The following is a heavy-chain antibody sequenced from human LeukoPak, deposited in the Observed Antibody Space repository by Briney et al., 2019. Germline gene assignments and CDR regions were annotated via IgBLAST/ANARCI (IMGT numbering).Heavy chain of an antibody. J-gene: IGHJ3*02. CDR2: IYYSGST. V-gene: IGHV4-59*01. CDR3: AREMATGSGAFDI. D-gene: IGHD5-24*01. Sequence: SETLSLTCTVSGGSISSYYWSWIRQPPGKGLEWIGYIYYSGSTNYNPSLKSRVTISVDTSKNQFSLKLSSVTAADTAVYYCAREMATGSGAFDIWGQGTMVTVSS. CDR1: GGSISSYY.